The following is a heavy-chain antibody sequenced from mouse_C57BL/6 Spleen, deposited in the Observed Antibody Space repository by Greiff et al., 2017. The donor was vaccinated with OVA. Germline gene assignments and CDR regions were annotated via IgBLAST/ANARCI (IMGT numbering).Heavy chain of an antibody. Sequence: VKLVESGAELVKPGASVKISCKASGYAFSSYWMNWVKQWPGKGLEWIGQIYPGDGDTNYNGKFKGKATLTADKSSSTAYMQLSSLTSEDSAVYFCARSTNWENYFDYWGQGTTLTVSS. CDR1: GYAFSSYW. CDR2: IYPGDGDT. D-gene: IGHD4-1*01. J-gene: IGHJ2*01. V-gene: IGHV1-80*01. CDR3: ARSTNWENYFDY.